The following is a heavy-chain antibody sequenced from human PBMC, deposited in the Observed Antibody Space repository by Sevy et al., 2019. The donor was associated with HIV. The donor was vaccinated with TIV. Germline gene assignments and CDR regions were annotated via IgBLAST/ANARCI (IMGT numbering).Heavy chain of an antibody. Sequence: GGSLRLSCEASGFTFNSHDMTWVRQAPGKGLEWVSSISGTGGTTYYADSVKGRFTISRDNSKNTLYIQMNSLRAEDTAVYYCAKDRIEGARKLDYWGQGTLVTVSS. CDR1: GFTFNSHD. CDR3: AKDRIEGARKLDY. J-gene: IGHJ4*02. D-gene: IGHD1-26*01. CDR2: ISGTGGTT. V-gene: IGHV3-23*01.